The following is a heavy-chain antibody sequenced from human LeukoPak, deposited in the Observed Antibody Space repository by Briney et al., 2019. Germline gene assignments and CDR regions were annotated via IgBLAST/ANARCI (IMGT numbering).Heavy chain of an antibody. J-gene: IGHJ4*02. Sequence: PSETLSLTCTVSGASISSYYWSWIRQTPGKGLEWIGYIYYSGTTSYNPSLNSRVTISADTSKNQFSLNLNSVTAADTAVYYCARWSSYYYDSSGLDYWGQGTLVTVSS. CDR2: IYYSGTT. D-gene: IGHD3-22*01. V-gene: IGHV4-59*01. CDR3: ARWSSYYYDSSGLDY. CDR1: GASISSYY.